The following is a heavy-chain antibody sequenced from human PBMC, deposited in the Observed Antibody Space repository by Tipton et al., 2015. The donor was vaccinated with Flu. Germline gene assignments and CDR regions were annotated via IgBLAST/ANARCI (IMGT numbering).Heavy chain of an antibody. Sequence: TLSLTCSVSGDSIGYTYYWGWIRQPPGKGLEWIGNIHRSGNTYHNPSLKSRVSVAVDTSKNQFSLKLSSVSAADTAVYYCAREGYSRGWYDYYGMDVWGQGTTVTVSS. CDR1: GDSIGYTYY. D-gene: IGHD6-19*01. CDR3: AREGYSRGWYDYYGMDV. V-gene: IGHV4-38-2*02. CDR2: IHRSGNT. J-gene: IGHJ6*02.